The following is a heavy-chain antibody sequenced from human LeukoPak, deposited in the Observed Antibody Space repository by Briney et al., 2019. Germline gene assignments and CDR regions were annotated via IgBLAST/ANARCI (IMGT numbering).Heavy chain of an antibody. CDR2: IYSGGST. Sequence: PGGSLRLSCAASGFTLSSNYMSWVRQAPGKGLAWVSVIYSGGSTYYPESVNGRFTIYSDNYKNTLFLQINNLSADRTPVYYCARGIDSSGWYTRYYYHMDVWGKGTTVTVSS. J-gene: IGHJ6*03. CDR3: ARGIDSSGWYTRYYYHMDV. D-gene: IGHD6-19*01. V-gene: IGHV3-53*01. CDR1: GFTLSSNY.